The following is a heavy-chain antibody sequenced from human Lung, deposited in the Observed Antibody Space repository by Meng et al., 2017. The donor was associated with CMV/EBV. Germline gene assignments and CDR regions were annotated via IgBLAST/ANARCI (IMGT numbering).Heavy chain of an antibody. V-gene: IGHV4-4*02. Sequence: QVQRQESGPGLVKPSGTPPLTCAGSGGSLSSRNWWSWVRQPPGKGLEWIGEIYHSGSTNYNPSLKSRVTISVDESKNQFSLRLSSVTAADTAVYYCARVGAYCGGDCYHPRWGQGTLVTVSS. CDR2: IYHSGST. CDR3: ARVGAYCGGDCYHPR. J-gene: IGHJ4*02. CDR1: GGSLSSRNW. D-gene: IGHD2-21*02.